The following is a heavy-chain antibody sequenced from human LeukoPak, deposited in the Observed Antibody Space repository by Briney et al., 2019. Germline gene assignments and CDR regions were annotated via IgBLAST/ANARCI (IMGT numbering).Heavy chain of an antibody. V-gene: IGHV1-69*11. D-gene: IGHD5-18*01. CDR1: GGTFSSYA. Sequence: SVKVSCKASGGTFSSYAISWVRQAPGQGLEWMGRIIPILGTANYAQKFQGRVTITTDESTSTAYMELSSLRSEDTAVYYCTRSYGYSYGYLFFDYWGQGTLVTVSS. J-gene: IGHJ4*02. CDR3: TRSYGYSYGYLFFDY. CDR2: IIPILGTA.